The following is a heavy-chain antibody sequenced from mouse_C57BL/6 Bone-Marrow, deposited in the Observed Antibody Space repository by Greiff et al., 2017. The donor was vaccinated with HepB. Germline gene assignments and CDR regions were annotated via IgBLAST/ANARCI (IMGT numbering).Heavy chain of an antibody. J-gene: IGHJ2*01. CDR1: GYTFTSYW. Sequence: QVQLKQSGAELAKPGASVKLSCKASGYTFTSYWMHWVKQRPGQGLEWIGYINPSSGYTKYNQKFKDKATLTADKSSSTAYMQLSSLTYEDSAVYYCARSGKIYYYYFDYWGQGTTLTVSS. CDR3: ARSGKIYYYYFDY. V-gene: IGHV1-7*01. D-gene: IGHD2-1*01. CDR2: INPSSGYT.